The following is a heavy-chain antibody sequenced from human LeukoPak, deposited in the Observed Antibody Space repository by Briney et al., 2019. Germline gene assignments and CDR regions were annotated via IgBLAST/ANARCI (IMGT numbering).Heavy chain of an antibody. J-gene: IGHJ5*02. CDR2: IYYSGST. V-gene: IGHV4-30-4*08. Sequence: SETLSLTCTVSGGSISSGDYYWSWIRQPPGKGLEWIGYIYYSGSTYYNPSLKSRVTISVDTSKNQFSLKLSSVTAADTAVYYCARVGSICSSTSCPYGGIDPWGQGTLVTVSS. D-gene: IGHD2-2*01. CDR1: GGSISSGDYY. CDR3: ARVGSICSSTSCPYGGIDP.